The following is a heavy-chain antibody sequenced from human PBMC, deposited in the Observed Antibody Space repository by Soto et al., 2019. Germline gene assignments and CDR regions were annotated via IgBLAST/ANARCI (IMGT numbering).Heavy chain of an antibody. CDR3: ARQTSGSSYSDS. J-gene: IGHJ4*02. V-gene: IGHV4-39*01. CDR1: GGSISSGSHY. D-gene: IGHD3-10*01. CDR2: MYYTGST. Sequence: SETLSLTCTVSGGSISSGSHYWAWVRQPPGKGLEWIGNMYYTGSTYYKPSLTSRVIMSVDTSKNQFFLRLTSATAADTAVYYCARQTSGSSYSDSWGQGTLVTVSS.